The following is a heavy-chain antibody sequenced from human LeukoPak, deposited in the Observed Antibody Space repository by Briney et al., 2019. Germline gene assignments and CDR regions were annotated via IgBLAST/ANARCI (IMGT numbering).Heavy chain of an antibody. CDR1: GYIFTSYG. J-gene: IGHJ4*02. V-gene: IGHV1-18*01. Sequence: ASVQVSCKASGYIFTSYGISWVRQAPGQGLEWMGWISAHNGNTDYAQKLQGRVTITRDTSASTAYMELSSLRSEGTAVYYCARDGRGYSYGYVGYWGQGTLVTVSS. CDR3: ARDGRGYSYGYVGY. D-gene: IGHD5-18*01. CDR2: ISAHNGNT.